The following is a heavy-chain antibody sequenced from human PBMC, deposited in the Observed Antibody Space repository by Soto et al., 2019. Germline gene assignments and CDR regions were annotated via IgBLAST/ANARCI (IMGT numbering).Heavy chain of an antibody. J-gene: IGHJ6*02. Sequence: SETLSLTCTVSGGSISSYYWSWIRQPPGKGLEWIGYIYYSGSTNYNPSLKSRVTISVDTSKNQFSLKLSSVTAADTAVYYCAREAITIFGAGYYGMDVWGQGTTVTVSS. V-gene: IGHV4-59*01. CDR3: AREAITIFGAGYYGMDV. CDR2: IYYSGST. CDR1: GGSISSYY. D-gene: IGHD3-3*01.